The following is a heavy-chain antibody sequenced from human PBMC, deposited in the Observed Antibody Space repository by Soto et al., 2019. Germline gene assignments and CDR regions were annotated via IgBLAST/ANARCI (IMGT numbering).Heavy chain of an antibody. CDR1: GFTFSSYA. Sequence: GGSLRLSCAASGFTFSSYAMSWVRQAPGKGLEWVSAISGSGGSTYYADSVKGRFTISRDNSKNTLYLQMNSLRAEDTAVYYCAKPITIGIAVAGTLTLDYWGQGTLVTVSS. J-gene: IGHJ4*02. CDR3: AKPITIGIAVAGTLTLDY. D-gene: IGHD6-19*01. V-gene: IGHV3-23*01. CDR2: ISGSGGST.